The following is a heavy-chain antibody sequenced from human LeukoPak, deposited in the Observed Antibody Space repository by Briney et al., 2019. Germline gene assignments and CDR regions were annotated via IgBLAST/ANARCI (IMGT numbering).Heavy chain of an antibody. Sequence: GGSLRLSCAASGFTFSSYAMSWVRQAPGKGLEWVSAISGSGGSTYYADSMKGRFTISRDNSKNTLYLQMNSLRAEDTAVYYCAKISLVYLDGLDYWGQGTLVTVSS. CDR1: GFTFSSYA. CDR2: ISGSGGST. V-gene: IGHV3-23*01. D-gene: IGHD3-9*01. J-gene: IGHJ4*02. CDR3: AKISLVYLDGLDY.